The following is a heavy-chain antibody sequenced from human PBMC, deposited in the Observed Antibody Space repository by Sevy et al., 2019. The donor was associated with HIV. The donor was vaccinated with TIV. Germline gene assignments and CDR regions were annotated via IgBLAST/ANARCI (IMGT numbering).Heavy chain of an antibody. V-gene: IGHV4-4*07. CDR2: IYSSEDI. CDR1: GGSISGYR. CDR3: ARVSNLGHYFYYAMDV. Sequence: SETLSLTCTVSGGSISGYRWTWIRQSAGKGLEWIGRIYSSEDISYNPSLKSRVTMSIDTSKNQFSLKLNSVTAADTAVYFCARVSNLGHYFYYAMDVWGQGIAVTVSS. J-gene: IGHJ6*02.